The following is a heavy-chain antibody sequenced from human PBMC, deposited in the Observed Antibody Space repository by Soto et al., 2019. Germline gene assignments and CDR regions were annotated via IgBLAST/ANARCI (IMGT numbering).Heavy chain of an antibody. CDR1: GFTFSSYG. CDR2: IWYDGSNK. CDR3: AKGSYSGYAYFYYYAMDV. Sequence: QVQLVESGGGVVQPGRSLRLSCAASGFTFSSYGMHWVRQAPGKGLEWVAVIWYDGSNKYYANSVKGRFTITRDSSKNVLYLQMSSLRAEDTAIYYCAKGSYSGYAYFYYYAMDVWGQGTTVTVSS. V-gene: IGHV3-33*06. J-gene: IGHJ6*02. D-gene: IGHD5-12*01.